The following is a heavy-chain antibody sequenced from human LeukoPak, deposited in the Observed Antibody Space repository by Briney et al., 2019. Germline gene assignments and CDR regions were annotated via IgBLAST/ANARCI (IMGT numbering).Heavy chain of an antibody. V-gene: IGHV3-74*01. Sequence: GGSLRLSCAASGFTFSSYWMHWVRQAPGKGLVWVSRINSDGSSTSYADSVKGRFTISRDNAKNTLYLQMNSLRAEDTAVYYCARGSSSWYPIYYGMDVWGQGTTVTVSS. CDR1: GFTFSSYW. CDR2: INSDGSST. D-gene: IGHD6-13*01. J-gene: IGHJ6*02. CDR3: ARGSSSWYPIYYGMDV.